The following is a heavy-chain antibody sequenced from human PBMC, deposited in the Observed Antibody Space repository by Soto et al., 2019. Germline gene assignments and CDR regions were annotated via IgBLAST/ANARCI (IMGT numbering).Heavy chain of an antibody. CDR3: ARDPDTTSKIEH. Sequence: GFLRLSCTASGFCLSDHYMCWIRQAPGKGLEWVSYISSSGSPLYYADSVKGRFTISRDNAKNSLYLQMSSLRAEDTALYYCARDPDTTSKIEHWGQGTQVTVSS. CDR2: ISSSGSPL. CDR1: GFCLSDHY. V-gene: IGHV3-11*01. D-gene: IGHD1-1*01. J-gene: IGHJ4*02.